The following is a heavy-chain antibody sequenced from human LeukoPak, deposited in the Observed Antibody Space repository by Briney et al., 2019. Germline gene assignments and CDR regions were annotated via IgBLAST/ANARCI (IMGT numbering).Heavy chain of an antibody. CDR3: ARDHGSGWYYFDY. Sequence: ASVTVSCKASGYTFTGYYMHWVRQAPGQGLEWMGWINPNSGGTNYAQKFQGRVTMTRDTSISTAYMELSRLRSDDTAVYYCARDHGSGWYYFDYWGQGTLVTVSS. V-gene: IGHV1-2*02. CDR2: INPNSGGT. D-gene: IGHD6-19*01. J-gene: IGHJ4*02. CDR1: GYTFTGYY.